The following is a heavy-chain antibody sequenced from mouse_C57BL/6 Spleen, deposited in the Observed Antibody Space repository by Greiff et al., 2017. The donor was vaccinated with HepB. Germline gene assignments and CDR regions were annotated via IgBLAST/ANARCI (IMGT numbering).Heavy chain of an antibody. J-gene: IGHJ2*01. Sequence: QVQLQQPGAELVKPGASVKLSCKASGYTFTSYWMHWVKQRPGQGLEWIGMIHPNSGSTNYNEKFKSKATLTVDKSSSAAYMQLSSLTSEDSAVYYCARGDYGSSYPDYWGQGTTLTVSS. D-gene: IGHD1-1*01. CDR2: IHPNSGST. CDR3: ARGDYGSSYPDY. CDR1: GYTFTSYW. V-gene: IGHV1-64*01.